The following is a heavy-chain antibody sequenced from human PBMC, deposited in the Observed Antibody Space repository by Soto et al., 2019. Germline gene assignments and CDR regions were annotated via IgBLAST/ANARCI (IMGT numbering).Heavy chain of an antibody. D-gene: IGHD3-10*01. V-gene: IGHV3-30-3*01. CDR2: ISYDGSNK. CDR3: AREGANYYGSGSYSKGTTRFDY. J-gene: IGHJ4*02. Sequence: GGSLRLSCAASGFTFSSYAMHWVRQAPGKGLEWVAVISYDGSNKYYADSVKGRFTISRDNSKNTLYLQMNSLRAEDTAVYYCAREGANYYGSGSYSKGTTRFDYWGQGTLVTVSS. CDR1: GFTFSSYA.